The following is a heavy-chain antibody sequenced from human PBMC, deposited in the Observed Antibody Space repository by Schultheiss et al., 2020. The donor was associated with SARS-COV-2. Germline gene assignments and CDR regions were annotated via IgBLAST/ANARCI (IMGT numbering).Heavy chain of an antibody. Sequence: SQTLSLTCTVSGGSISSSSYYWGWIRQPPGKGLEWIGSIYYSGSTYYNPSLKSRVTISVDTSKNQFSLKLSSVTAADTAVYYCARDGDSGYPSRGMDVWGQGTTVTVSS. J-gene: IGHJ6*02. CDR2: IYYSGST. V-gene: IGHV4-39*07. D-gene: IGHD5-12*01. CDR3: ARDGDSGYPSRGMDV. CDR1: GGSISSSSYY.